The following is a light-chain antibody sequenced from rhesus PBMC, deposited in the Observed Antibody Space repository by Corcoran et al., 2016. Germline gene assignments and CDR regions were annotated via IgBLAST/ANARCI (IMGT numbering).Light chain of an antibody. CDR2: SAS. CDR3: QQRNSYLYS. CDR1: QGISNY. V-gene: IGKV1S3*01. J-gene: IGKJ2*01. Sequence: DIQMNQSPSSLSASVGDTVTITCRASQGISNYLAWYQQKPGKAPKPLIYSASNLESGVPSRLSGNGSGTDYTLSISSIQTEDLATYYCQQRNSYLYSFGQGTKVEIK.